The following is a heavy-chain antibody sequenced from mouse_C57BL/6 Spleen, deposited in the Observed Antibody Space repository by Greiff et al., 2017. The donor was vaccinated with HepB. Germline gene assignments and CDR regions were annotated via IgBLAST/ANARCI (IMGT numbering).Heavy chain of an antibody. CDR1: GYTFTSYW. CDR3: ARGGPFAD. CDR2: IDPSDSFT. V-gene: IGHV1-50*01. J-gene: IGHJ3*01. Sequence: QVQLQQPGAELVKPGASVKLSCKASGYTFTSYWMLWVKQRPGQGLEWIGEIDPSDSFTNYNQKFKGKATLTVDTSSSTAYMQLSRLTSEDSAVYYCARGGPFADWGHGTLVTVSA.